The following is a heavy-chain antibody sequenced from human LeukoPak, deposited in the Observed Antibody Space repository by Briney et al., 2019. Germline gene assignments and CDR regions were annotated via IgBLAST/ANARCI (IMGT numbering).Heavy chain of an antibody. V-gene: IGHV1-2*06. CDR3: ASYSHIVVVTAIHRYFQH. CDR1: GYTFTGYY. Sequence: ASVKVSCEASGYTFTGYYMHLVRQAPGQGLEWMGRINPNSGGTNYAQKFQGRVTMTRDTSISTAYMELSRLRSDDTAVYYCASYSHIVVVTAIHRYFQHWGQGTLVTVSS. D-gene: IGHD2-21*02. J-gene: IGHJ1*01. CDR2: INPNSGGT.